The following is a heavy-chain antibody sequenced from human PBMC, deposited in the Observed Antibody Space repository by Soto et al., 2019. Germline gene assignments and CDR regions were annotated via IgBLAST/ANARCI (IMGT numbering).Heavy chain of an antibody. CDR1: RYTFTSYA. CDR2: INAGNGNT. CDR3: ASSIVVVTAQEY. V-gene: IGHV1-3*01. J-gene: IGHJ4*02. Sequence: PSAKVSFKASRYTFTSYAMHWVRQAPGQRLEWMGWINAGNGNTKYSQKFQGRVTITRDTSASTAYMELSSLRSEDTAVYYCASSIVVVTAQEYWGQGTLVNVSA. D-gene: IGHD2-21*02.